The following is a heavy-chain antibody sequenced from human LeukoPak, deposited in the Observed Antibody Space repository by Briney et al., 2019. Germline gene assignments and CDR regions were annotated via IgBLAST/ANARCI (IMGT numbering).Heavy chain of an antibody. D-gene: IGHD1-1*01. CDR2: ISSDEIST. CDR3: AKAGGTTGSMRFYMDV. J-gene: IGHJ6*03. CDR1: GLTFSSYW. Sequence: PGGSLRLSCAGSGLTFSSYWMLWVRQAPGEGLVWVSRISSDEISTNYAASVRGRFTISRDNAKNTLYLQMDSLRAEDTAVYYCAKAGGTTGSMRFYMDVWGKGTTVTVSS. V-gene: IGHV3-74*01.